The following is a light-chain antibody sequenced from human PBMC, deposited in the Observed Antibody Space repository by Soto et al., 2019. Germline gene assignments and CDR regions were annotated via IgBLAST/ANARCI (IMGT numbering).Light chain of an antibody. CDR3: AAWDDSLNGFYV. J-gene: IGLJ1*01. V-gene: IGLV1-44*01. Sequence: QSVLTQPPSASGTPGQRVTISCSGSSSNIGSNTVNWNQRLPGTAPKLLIYSNNQRPSGVPDRFSGSKSGTSASLAISGLQSEDEADYYCAAWDDSLNGFYVFGTGTKVTVL. CDR1: SSNIGSNT. CDR2: SNN.